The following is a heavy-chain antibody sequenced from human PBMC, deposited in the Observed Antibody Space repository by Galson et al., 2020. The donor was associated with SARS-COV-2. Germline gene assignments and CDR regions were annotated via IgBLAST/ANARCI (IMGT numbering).Heavy chain of an antibody. J-gene: IGHJ4*02. V-gene: IGHV3-23*01. CDR3: AIILVEKATIEDY. CDR2: ISGSGGSA. Sequence: GGSLRLSCAASGFTGFTFSTYAMSWVRQAPGKGLDWISVISGSGGSAFYADSVKGRFTISRDNSKNTVYLQMNSLRVEDTAVYYCAIILVEKATIEDYWGQGTLVTVSS. CDR1: GFTGFTFSTYA. D-gene: IGHD2-15*01.